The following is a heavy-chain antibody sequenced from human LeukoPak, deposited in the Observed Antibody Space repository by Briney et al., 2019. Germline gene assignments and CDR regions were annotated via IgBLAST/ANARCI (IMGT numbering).Heavy chain of an antibody. CDR1: GFTFSSYW. J-gene: IGHJ6*03. D-gene: IGHD4-17*01. V-gene: IGHV3-74*01. Sequence: GGSLRLSCAASGFTFSSYWMHWVRQAPGKGLVWVSRINSDGSSTSYADSVKGRFTISRDNAKNTLYLQLNSLRAEDTAVYYCASSGITVTGSYYYYMDVWGKGTTVTVSS. CDR3: ASSGITVTGSYYYYMDV. CDR2: INSDGSST.